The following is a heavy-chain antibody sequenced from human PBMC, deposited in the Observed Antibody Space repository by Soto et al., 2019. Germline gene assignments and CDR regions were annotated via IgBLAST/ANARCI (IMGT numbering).Heavy chain of an antibody. CDR2: IKPDGSGK. CDR3: ARGDGDRYAGNGYLGRH. CDR1: GFTFSSYW. J-gene: IGHJ4*02. Sequence: EVQLVESGGGLVQPGESLTLSCAASGFTFSSYWMHWVRQAPGKGLVWVSRIKPDGSGKYYADFVKGRLTISRDNAKNTLYLQMNSLRVEVTAVYFCARGDGDRYAGNGYLGRHWRQGPLVTVSS. V-gene: IGHV3-74*01. D-gene: IGHD5-18*01.